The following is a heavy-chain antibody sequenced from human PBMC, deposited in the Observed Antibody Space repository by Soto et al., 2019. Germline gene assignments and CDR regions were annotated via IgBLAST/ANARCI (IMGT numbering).Heavy chain of an antibody. CDR1: GGSISSSSYY. D-gene: IGHD3-3*01. CDR3: ARSLANYDGWSGYYGVQWDFDD. CDR2: IYYSGST. Sequence: SETLSLTCTVSGGSISSSSYYWGWIRQPPGKGLEWIGSIYYSGSTYYNPSLKSRVTISVDTSKNQFSLKLSSVTAADTAVYYCARSLANYDGWSGYYGVQWDFDDWGQGTLVTVSS. V-gene: IGHV4-39*01. J-gene: IGHJ4*02.